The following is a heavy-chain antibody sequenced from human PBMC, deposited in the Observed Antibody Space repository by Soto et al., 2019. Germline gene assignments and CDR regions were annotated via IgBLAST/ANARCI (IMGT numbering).Heavy chain of an antibody. D-gene: IGHD3-10*01. CDR3: ARVPGP. Sequence: QLQLHESGSGLVKPSQTLSLTCAVSGGSISSGGYSWSWIRQPPGKGLEWIGYIYHSGSTYYNPSLKSRVTISVDRSKNQFSLKLSSVTAADTAVYYCARVPGPWGQGTLAAVSS. CDR1: GGSISSGGYS. J-gene: IGHJ5*02. V-gene: IGHV4-30-2*01. CDR2: IYHSGST.